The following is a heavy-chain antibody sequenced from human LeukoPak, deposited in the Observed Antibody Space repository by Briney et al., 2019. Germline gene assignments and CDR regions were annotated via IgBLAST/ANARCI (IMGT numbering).Heavy chain of an antibody. J-gene: IGHJ6*02. CDR1: GYTFTDHY. Sequence: ASVKVSCKASGYTFTDHYMHWVRQAPGQGLEWMGWINPNSGGTIYAQKFQGRVTMTRDTSISTAFMELSRLRSDDTAVYYCAKFLPQGDYGMDVWGQGTTVTVSS. CDR3: AKFLPQGDYGMDV. D-gene: IGHD2-21*01. CDR2: INPNSGGT. V-gene: IGHV1-2*02.